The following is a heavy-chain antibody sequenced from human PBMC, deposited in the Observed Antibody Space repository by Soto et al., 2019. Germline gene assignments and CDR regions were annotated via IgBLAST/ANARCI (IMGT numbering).Heavy chain of an antibody. D-gene: IGHD6-19*01. J-gene: IGHJ5*02. CDR1: GGSISSYY. CDR2: IYYSGST. CDR3: ARRIVRVADANWFDP. Sequence: SETLSLTCTVSGGSISSYYWSWIRQPPGKGLEWIGYIYYSGSTNYNPSLKSRVTISVDTSKNQFSLKLSSVTAADTAVYYCARRIVRVADANWFDPWGQGTLVTVSS. V-gene: IGHV4-59*08.